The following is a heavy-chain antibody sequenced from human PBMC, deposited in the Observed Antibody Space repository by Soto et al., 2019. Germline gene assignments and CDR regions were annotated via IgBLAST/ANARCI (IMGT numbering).Heavy chain of an antibody. J-gene: IGHJ4*02. D-gene: IGHD3-9*01. Sequence: PGGSLRLSCAASGFTFSDFAMSWVRLAPGKGLQWVSAISGSGRHTYYSDSVKGRFAISRDNSKNTLFLDLNSLIAEDTALYYCAKCFYESLTGYSTFDFWGRGALVTVSS. V-gene: IGHV3-23*01. CDR3: AKCFYESLTGYSTFDF. CDR1: GFTFSDFA. CDR2: ISGSGRHT.